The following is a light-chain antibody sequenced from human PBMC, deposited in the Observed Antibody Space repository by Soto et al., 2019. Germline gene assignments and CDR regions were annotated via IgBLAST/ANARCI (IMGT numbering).Light chain of an antibody. CDR3: QQRSNWPPLT. CDR2: DAS. Sequence: EIVWTQSPATLSLSPGERATLSCRASQSVSSYLAWYQQKPGQAPRLLIYDASNRATGIPARFSGSGSGTDVSLTISSLEPEDFAVYYCQQRSNWPPLTFGGGTKVEIK. J-gene: IGKJ4*01. V-gene: IGKV3-11*01. CDR1: QSVSSY.